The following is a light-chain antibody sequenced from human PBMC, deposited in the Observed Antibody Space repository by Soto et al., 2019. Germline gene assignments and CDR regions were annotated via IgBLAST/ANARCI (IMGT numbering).Light chain of an antibody. V-gene: IGKV3-20*01. Sequence: EIVLTQSPGTLSLSPGERATLSCRAIQSVSSSYLAWYQQKPGQAPRLLICGASSRAAGIPDRFSGSGSGTDFTLTISRLEPEDFAVYYCQQYGSSRWTFGQGTKVDIK. CDR2: GAS. CDR1: QSVSSSY. J-gene: IGKJ1*01. CDR3: QQYGSSRWT.